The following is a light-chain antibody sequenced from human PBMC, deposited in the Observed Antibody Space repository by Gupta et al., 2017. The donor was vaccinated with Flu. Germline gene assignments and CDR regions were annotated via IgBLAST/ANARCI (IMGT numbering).Light chain of an antibody. CDR1: QIISSY. CDR3: QQSYSYYWT. V-gene: IGKV1-39*01. J-gene: IGKJ1*01. Sequence: DIKIPKSQSSLSARVGDKVTISCRASQIISSYLNWYQQKPGRAPKLLISAASSLESGVPSRFSGSGSGTDFTLTISGLQPEDSATYYWQQSYSYYWTFGQGTKVEIK. CDR2: AAS.